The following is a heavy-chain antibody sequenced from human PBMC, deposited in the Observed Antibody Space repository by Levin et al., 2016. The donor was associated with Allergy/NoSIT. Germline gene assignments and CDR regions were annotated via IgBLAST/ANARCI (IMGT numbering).Heavy chain of an antibody. CDR1: GFTFSSYA. Sequence: GESLKISCSASGFTFSSYAMHWVRQAPGKGLEYVSAISSNGGSTYYADSVKGRFTISRDNSKNTLYLQMSSLRAEDTAVYYCVKALTGYSSGWYHAFDIWGQGTMVTVSS. CDR2: ISSNGGST. V-gene: IGHV3-64D*09. CDR3: VKALTGYSSGWYHAFDI. J-gene: IGHJ3*02. D-gene: IGHD6-19*01.